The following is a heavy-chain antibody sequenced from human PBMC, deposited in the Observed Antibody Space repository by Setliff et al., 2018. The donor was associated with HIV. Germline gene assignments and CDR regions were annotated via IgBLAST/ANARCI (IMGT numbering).Heavy chain of an antibody. CDR3: ASFKVGATGVDY. CDR1: GGSFSGYY. D-gene: IGHD1-26*01. J-gene: IGHJ4*02. Sequence: SETLSLTCAVYGGSFSGYYWSWIRQPPGKGLGWIGEINHSGSTNYNPSLKSRVTISVDTSKNQFSLKLSSVTAADTAVYYCASFKVGATGVDYWGQGTLVTVSS. V-gene: IGHV4-34*01. CDR2: INHSGST.